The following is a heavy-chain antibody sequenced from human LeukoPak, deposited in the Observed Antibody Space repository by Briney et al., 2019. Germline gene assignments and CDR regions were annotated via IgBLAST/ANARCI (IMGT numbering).Heavy chain of an antibody. V-gene: IGHV4-4*07. CDR3: ARGIAARPKAFDL. CDR2: IYTSGST. CDR1: GGSITSYY. D-gene: IGHD6-6*01. J-gene: IGHJ3*01. Sequence: SETLSLTCTVSGGSITSYYWSWIRQPAGKGLEWIGHIYTSGSTSYNPSLKSRVTMSVDTSKNQFSLKLTSVTAADTAVYYFARGIAARPKAFDLWGQGTMVTVSS.